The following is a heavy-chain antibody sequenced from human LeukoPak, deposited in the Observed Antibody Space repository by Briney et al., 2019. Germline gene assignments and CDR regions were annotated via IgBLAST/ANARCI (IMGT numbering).Heavy chain of an antibody. D-gene: IGHD3-22*01. J-gene: IGHJ3*02. Sequence: SQTLSLTCTVSGGSISSGSYYWSWIRQPAGKGLEWIGRIYISGSTNYNPSLKSRVTISVDTSKNQFSLKLSSVTAADTAVYYCARDLGFYYDSSGYYHHDAFDIWGQGTKVTVSS. V-gene: IGHV4-61*02. CDR2: IYISGST. CDR1: GGSISSGSYY. CDR3: ARDLGFYYDSSGYYHHDAFDI.